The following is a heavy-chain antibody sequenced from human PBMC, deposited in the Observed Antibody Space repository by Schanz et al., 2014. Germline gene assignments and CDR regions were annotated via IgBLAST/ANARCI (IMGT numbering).Heavy chain of an antibody. CDR2: ISYDGSNK. CDR3: ARAHGNNWYGKGLDY. Sequence: QVQLVESGGGVVQPGRSLRLSCAASGFTFSSYAMSWVRQAPGKGLEWVAVISYDGSNKYYADSVKGRFTISRDNSKNTLYLQMNSLRADDTAVYFCARAHGNNWYGKGLDYWGQGTLGTVSS. J-gene: IGHJ4*02. V-gene: IGHV3-30-3*01. CDR1: GFTFSSYA. D-gene: IGHD1-1*01.